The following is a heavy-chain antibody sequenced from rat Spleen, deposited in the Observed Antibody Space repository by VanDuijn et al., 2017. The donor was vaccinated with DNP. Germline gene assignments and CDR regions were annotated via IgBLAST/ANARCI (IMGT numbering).Heavy chain of an antibody. CDR1: GFTFNNYW. V-gene: IGHV5-31*01. D-gene: IGHD1-2*01. Sequence: EVQLVESGGDLVQPGRSLKLSCVASGFTFNNYWMTWIRQVPGKGLEWFASITSSGSDTYYPESVKGRFTISRDNAENTVYLQMNSLRSEDTATYYCASWSPIAPISTSNYWGQGVMVTVSS. J-gene: IGHJ2*01. CDR3: ASWSPIAPISTSNY. CDR2: ITSSGSDT.